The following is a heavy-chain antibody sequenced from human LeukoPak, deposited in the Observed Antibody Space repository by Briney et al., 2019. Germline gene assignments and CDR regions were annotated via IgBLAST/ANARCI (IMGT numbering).Heavy chain of an antibody. CDR3: ASSRGCSSTSCYRHMDV. D-gene: IGHD2-2*01. CDR2: INHSGST. J-gene: IGHJ6*03. V-gene: IGHV4-34*01. Sequence: SETLSLTCAVYGGSFSGYYWSWIRQPPGKGLEWIGEINHSGSTNYNPSLKSRVTISVDTSKNQFSLKLSSVTAADTAVYYCASSRGCSSTSCYRHMDVWGKGTTVTVSS. CDR1: GGSFSGYY.